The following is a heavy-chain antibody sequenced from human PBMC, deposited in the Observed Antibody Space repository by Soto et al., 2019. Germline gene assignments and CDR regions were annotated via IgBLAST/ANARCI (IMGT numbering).Heavy chain of an antibody. D-gene: IGHD4-17*01. CDR2: FIPIFGTA. CDR3: ARNDGPSESDYGENNWFDP. V-gene: IGHV1-69*01. J-gene: IGHJ5*02. Sequence: QVQLVQSGAEVKKPGSSVKVSCKASGGTFSSYAISWVRQAPGQGLEWMGGFIPIFGTANYAQKFQGRVTITADESTSTAYMELSSLRSEDTAVYYCARNDGPSESDYGENNWFDPWGQGTLVTVSS. CDR1: GGTFSSYA.